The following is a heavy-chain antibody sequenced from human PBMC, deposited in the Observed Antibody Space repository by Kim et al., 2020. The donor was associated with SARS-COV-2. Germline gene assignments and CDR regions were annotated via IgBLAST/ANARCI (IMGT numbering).Heavy chain of an antibody. V-gene: IGHV3-11*01. CDR1: GFSFSDSY. J-gene: IGHJ4*02. CDR2: ISSSGTTI. Sequence: GGSLRLSCAASGFSFSDSYMTWARQAPGKGLEWVSYISSSGTTIHYADSVRGRFTISRDNAKNSLYLQMNSLRADDTAVYYCATTGTPFWGQGTLVTVAS. CDR3: ATTGTPF. D-gene: IGHD1-1*01.